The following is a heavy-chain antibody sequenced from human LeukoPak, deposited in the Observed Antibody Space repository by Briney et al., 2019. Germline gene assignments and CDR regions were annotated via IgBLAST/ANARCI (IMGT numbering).Heavy chain of an antibody. V-gene: IGHV3-20*03. CDR2: INWNGGST. D-gene: IGHD3-9*01. Sequence: GGSLRLSSAASGFTFSSYSMNWVRQAPGKGLEWVSGINWNGGSTGYADSVKGRFTISRDNAKNSLYLQMNSLRAEDTALYYCARDPYFDWLFDYWGQGTLVTVSS. J-gene: IGHJ4*02. CDR3: ARDPYFDWLFDY. CDR1: GFTFSSYS.